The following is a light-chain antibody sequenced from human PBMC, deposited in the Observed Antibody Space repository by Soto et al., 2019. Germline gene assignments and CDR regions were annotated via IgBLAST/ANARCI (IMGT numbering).Light chain of an antibody. Sequence: QSVLTQPPSVSAAPGQKVTISCSGSSSNIGGNSVSWYQQLPGTAPKLLIYDDDKRPSGTPDRFFGSKSGTSATLGITGFQTGDEADYYCGSWDSSLSAYVFATGTKVTVL. V-gene: IGLV1-51*01. CDR3: GSWDSSLSAYV. CDR1: SSNIGGNS. CDR2: DDD. J-gene: IGLJ1*01.